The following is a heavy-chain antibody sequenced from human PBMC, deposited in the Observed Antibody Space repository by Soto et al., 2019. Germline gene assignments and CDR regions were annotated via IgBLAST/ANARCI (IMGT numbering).Heavy chain of an antibody. V-gene: IGHV3-7*03. J-gene: IGHJ4*02. Sequence: EVQLVESGGGLVQPGGSLRLSCAASGFTFSSYWMSWVRQAPGMGLEWLAIIKKDGSETHYVDAVKGRFTISRDNAKNPLFLKMNSLRPADTAVYYCARGAGWESDYWGQGTLVTVSS. CDR3: ARGAGWESDY. CDR2: IKKDGSET. CDR1: GFTFSSYW. D-gene: IGHD1-26*01.